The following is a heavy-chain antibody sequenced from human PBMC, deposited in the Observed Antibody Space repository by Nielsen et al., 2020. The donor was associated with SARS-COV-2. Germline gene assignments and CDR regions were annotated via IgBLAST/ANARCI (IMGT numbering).Heavy chain of an antibody. CDR3: ARGDHGGYYGSYFDY. CDR1: GFTFDDYG. CDR2: INWNGGST. Sequence: GESLKISCAASGFTFDDYGMSWVRQAPGTGLECVSGINWNGGSTGYADSVKGRFTISRDNAKNSLYLQMNSLRAEDTAVYYCARGDHGGYYGSYFDYWGQGTLVTVSS. J-gene: IGHJ4*02. D-gene: IGHD3-10*01. V-gene: IGHV3-20*04.